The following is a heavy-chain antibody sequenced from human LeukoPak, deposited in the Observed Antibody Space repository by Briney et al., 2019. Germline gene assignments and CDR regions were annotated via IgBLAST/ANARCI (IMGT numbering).Heavy chain of an antibody. Sequence: PSETLSLTCTVSGGSISSYYWSWIRQPPGKGLEWIGYIYYSGSTNYNPSLKSRVTISVDTSKNQFSLKLSSVTAADTAVYYCVRGLVIQTFDYWGQGTLVTVSS. CDR3: VRGLVIQTFDY. J-gene: IGHJ4*02. V-gene: IGHV4-59*08. CDR1: GGSISSYY. CDR2: IYYSGST. D-gene: IGHD3-22*01.